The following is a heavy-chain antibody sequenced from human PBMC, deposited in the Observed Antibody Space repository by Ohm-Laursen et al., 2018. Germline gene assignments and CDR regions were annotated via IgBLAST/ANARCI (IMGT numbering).Heavy chain of an antibody. CDR1: GFTFSSYG. CDR3: AKDIASYDSSGYLNY. V-gene: IGHV3-33*03. CDR2: IWYDGSNK. J-gene: IGHJ4*02. Sequence: SLRLSCAASGFTFSSYGMHWVRQAPGKGLEWVAVIWYDGSNKYYADSVKGRFTISRDNAKNSLYLQMNSLRAEDTALYYCAKDIASYDSSGYLNYWGQGTLVTVSS. D-gene: IGHD3-22*01.